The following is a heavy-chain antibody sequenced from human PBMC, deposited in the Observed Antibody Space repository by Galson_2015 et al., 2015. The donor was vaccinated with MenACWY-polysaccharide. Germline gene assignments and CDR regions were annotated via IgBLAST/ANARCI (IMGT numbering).Heavy chain of an antibody. D-gene: IGHD1-26*01. J-gene: IGHJ4*02. V-gene: IGHV3-23*01. CDR3: AKGTTTYVIDY. Sequence: SLRLSCAASGFTFSSSAMTWVRQAPGKGLEWVSVISGSGHSTYYADSVKGRFTISRDNSKNTLYLQMNSLRGEDTAVYYCAKGTTTYVIDYWGQGTLVTVSS. CDR2: ISGSGHST. CDR1: GFTFSSSA.